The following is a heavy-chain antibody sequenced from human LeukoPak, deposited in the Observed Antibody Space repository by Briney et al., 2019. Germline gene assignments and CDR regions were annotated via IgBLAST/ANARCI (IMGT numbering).Heavy chain of an antibody. D-gene: IGHD5-12*01. Sequence: GGSLRLSCAASGFTFSSYEMNWVRQAPGKGLEWVSYISSSGSTISYADSVKGRFTISRDNAKNSLYLQMNSLRAEDTAVYYCARDQGYSGYPGNYYYYGMDVWGKGTTVTVSS. CDR3: ARDQGYSGYPGNYYYYGMDV. V-gene: IGHV3-48*03. J-gene: IGHJ6*04. CDR2: ISSSGSTI. CDR1: GFTFSSYE.